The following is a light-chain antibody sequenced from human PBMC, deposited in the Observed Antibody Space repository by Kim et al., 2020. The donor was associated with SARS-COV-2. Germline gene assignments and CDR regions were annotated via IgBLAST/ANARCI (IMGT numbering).Light chain of an antibody. CDR3: QVWDSSKV. CDR2: RDS. V-gene: IGLV3-9*01. Sequence: SVPLGQTGMITGGGNNIGSKNVHWYQQKPGQATVLVIYRDSNRPSGIPERFSGSNSGNTATLTISRAQAGDEAYYYCQVWDSSKVFGGGTQLTVL. J-gene: IGLJ3*02. CDR1: NIGSKN.